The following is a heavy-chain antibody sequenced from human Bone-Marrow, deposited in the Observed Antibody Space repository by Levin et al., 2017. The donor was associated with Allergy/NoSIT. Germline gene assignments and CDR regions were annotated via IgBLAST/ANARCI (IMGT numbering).Heavy chain of an antibody. CDR3: AKASGGSSGWYGMGLVQH. Sequence: PGGSLRLSCAASGFTFSSYAMSWVRQAPGKGLEWVSAISGSGGSTYYADSVKGRFTISRDNSKNTLYLQMNSLRAEDTAVYYCAKASGGSSGWYGMGLVQHWGQGTLVTVSS. V-gene: IGHV3-23*01. CDR1: GFTFSSYA. D-gene: IGHD6-19*01. CDR2: ISGSGGST. J-gene: IGHJ1*01.